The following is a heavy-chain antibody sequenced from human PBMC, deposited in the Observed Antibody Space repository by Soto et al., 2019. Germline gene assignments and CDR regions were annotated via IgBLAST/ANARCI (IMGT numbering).Heavy chain of an antibody. V-gene: IGHV3-33*01. CDR3: ARDLYCVYGGGYDYYAMDV. Sequence: GGSLRLSCAASGFTFSSYGMHWVRQAPGKGLEWVAVIWYDGSNKYYADSVKGRFTISRDNSKNTLYLQMNSLRAEDTAVCYCARDLYCVYGGGYDYYAMDVWGQGPTVTVSS. CDR2: IWYDGSNK. J-gene: IGHJ6*02. D-gene: IGHD5-12*01. CDR1: GFTFSSYG.